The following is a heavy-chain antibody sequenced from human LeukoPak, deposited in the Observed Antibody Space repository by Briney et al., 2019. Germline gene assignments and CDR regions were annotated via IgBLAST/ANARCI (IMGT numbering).Heavy chain of an antibody. D-gene: IGHD3-9*01. CDR2: IIPIFGTA. J-gene: IGHJ3*02. CDR3: ARSRYFDWLRDFDI. V-gene: IGHV1-69*01. CDR1: GGTFSSYA. Sequence: SVKVSCKASGGTFSSYAISWVRQAPGQGLEWMGGIIPIFGTANYAQKFQGRVTITADESTSTAYMELGSLRSEDTAVYYCARSRYFDWLRDFDIWGQGTMVTVSS.